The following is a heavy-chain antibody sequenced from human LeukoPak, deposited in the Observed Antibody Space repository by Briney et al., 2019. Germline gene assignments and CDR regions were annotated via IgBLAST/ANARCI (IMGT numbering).Heavy chain of an antibody. CDR1: GFTFSSSS. V-gene: IGHV3-21*01. D-gene: IGHD3-9*01. Sequence: PGGSLRLSCEASGFTFSSSSMNWVRQAPGKGLEWVSSISTSGGDIFLADSLKGRFTISRDNAKNSLYLQMNGLRAEDTAVFFCARGDHLTGFDYWGQGTLVTVSS. J-gene: IGHJ4*02. CDR3: ARGDHLTGFDY. CDR2: ISTSGGDI.